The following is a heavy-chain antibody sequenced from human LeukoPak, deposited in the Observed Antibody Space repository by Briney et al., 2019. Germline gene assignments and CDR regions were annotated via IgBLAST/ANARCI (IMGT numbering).Heavy chain of an antibody. D-gene: IGHD4-23*01. CDR1: GFTFSSYS. CDR2: ISSSSSYI. V-gene: IGHV3-21*01. Sequence: GGSLRLSCAASGFTFSSYSMNWVRQAPGKGLEWVSSISSSSSYIYYADSVRGRFTISRDNAKNSLYLQVNSLRAEDTAVYYCARDRRGGTTVVTWGQGTLVTVSS. J-gene: IGHJ4*02. CDR3: ARDRRGGTTVVT.